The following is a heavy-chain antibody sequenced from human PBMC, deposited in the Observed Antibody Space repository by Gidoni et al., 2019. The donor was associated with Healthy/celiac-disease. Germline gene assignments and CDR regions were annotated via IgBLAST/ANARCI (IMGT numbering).Heavy chain of an antibody. J-gene: IGHJ4*02. CDR3: ARLYYYYDSSGYYSRVSGFDY. Sequence: WMNPNSGNTGYAQKFQGRVTMTRNTSISTAYMELSSLRSEDTAVYYCARLYYYYDSSGYYSRVSGFDYWGQGTLVTVSS. V-gene: IGHV1-8*01. D-gene: IGHD3-22*01. CDR2: MNPNSGNT.